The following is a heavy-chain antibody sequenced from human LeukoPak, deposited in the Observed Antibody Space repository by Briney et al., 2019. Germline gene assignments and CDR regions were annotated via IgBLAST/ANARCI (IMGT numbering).Heavy chain of an antibody. CDR1: GGSISSYY. J-gene: IGHJ6*02. D-gene: IGHD6-6*01. V-gene: IGHV4-4*07. CDR2: IYTSGST. CDR3: ARDRGDSSSDYYYYGMDV. Sequence: SETLSLTCTVSGGSISSYYWSWIRQPAGKGLEWIGRIYTSGSTNYNPSLKSRVTMSVDTSKNQFSLKLSSVTAADTAVYYCARDRGDSSSDYYYYGMDVWGQGTTVTVSS.